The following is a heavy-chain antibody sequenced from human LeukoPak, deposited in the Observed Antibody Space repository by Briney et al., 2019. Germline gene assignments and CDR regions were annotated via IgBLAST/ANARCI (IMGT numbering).Heavy chain of an antibody. Sequence: GGSLRLSRAASGFTFSSYAMSWVRQAPGKGLEWVSTISDSGGSTYYADSVKGRFTISRDNSKNTLYLQMNSLRAEDTAVYCCAKKPSSGYYYIDYWSQGTLVTVSS. D-gene: IGHD3-22*01. CDR2: ISDSGGST. CDR1: GFTFSSYA. CDR3: AKKPSSGYYYIDY. V-gene: IGHV3-23*01. J-gene: IGHJ4*02.